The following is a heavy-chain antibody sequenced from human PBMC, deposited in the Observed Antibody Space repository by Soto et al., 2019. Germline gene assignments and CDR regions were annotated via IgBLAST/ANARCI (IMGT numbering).Heavy chain of an antibody. CDR2: IYSGGTT. CDR1: GFTVSDNY. CDR3: ARGSGFWSGYYPDRYYYYYMDV. D-gene: IGHD3-3*01. Sequence: PGGSLRLSCAASGFTVSDNYMNWVRQAPGKGLEWVSVIYSGGTTYYADSVKGRFTISRDNSRNTLFLQMNSLRAEDTAVYYFARGSGFWSGYYPDRYYYYYMDVWGKGTTVTV. J-gene: IGHJ6*03. V-gene: IGHV3-66*01.